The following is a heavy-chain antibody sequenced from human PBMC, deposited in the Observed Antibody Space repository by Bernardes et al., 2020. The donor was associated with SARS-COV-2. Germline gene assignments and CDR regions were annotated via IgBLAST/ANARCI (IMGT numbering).Heavy chain of an antibody. J-gene: IGHJ4*02. Sequence: GGSLRLSCAASWFTVSSNYMSWVRQAPGKGLEWVSVVYIGGSTYYADSVKGRFTISRDNSKNTVYLQMNSLRAEDTAVYYCARARCGSTSCRYFDYWGQGTLVTVSS. CDR3: ARARCGSTSCRYFDY. CDR1: WFTVSSNY. V-gene: IGHV3-53*01. CDR2: VYIGGST. D-gene: IGHD2-2*01.